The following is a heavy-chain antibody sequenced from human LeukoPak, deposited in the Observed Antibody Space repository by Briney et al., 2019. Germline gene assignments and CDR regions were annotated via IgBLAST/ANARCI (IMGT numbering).Heavy chain of an antibody. CDR3: TTGLVGARRGDTFDY. CDR1: GFTFSNAW. Sequence: GGSLRLSCAASGFTFSNAWMSWVRQAPGKGLEWVGRIKSKTDGGTTDYAAPVKGRFTISRDDSKNTLYLQMNSLKTEDTAVYYCTTGLVGARRGDTFDYWGQGTLVTVSS. D-gene: IGHD1-26*01. J-gene: IGHJ4*02. V-gene: IGHV3-15*01. CDR2: IKSKTDGGTT.